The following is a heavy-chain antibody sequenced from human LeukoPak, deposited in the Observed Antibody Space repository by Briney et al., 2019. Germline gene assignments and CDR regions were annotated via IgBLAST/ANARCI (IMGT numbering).Heavy chain of an antibody. CDR2: IYTSGST. J-gene: IGHJ5*01. CDR3: ARDWGGDYVSSLFDP. V-gene: IGHV4-4*07. CDR1: GGSISSYY. D-gene: IGHD4-17*01. Sequence: SETLSLTCTVSGGSISSYYWSWIWQPPRKGLEWIGRIYTSGSTNYNPSLKSRVTMSVDTSKNQFSLKLSSVTAADTAVYYCARDWGGDYVSSLFDPWGQGTLVTVSS.